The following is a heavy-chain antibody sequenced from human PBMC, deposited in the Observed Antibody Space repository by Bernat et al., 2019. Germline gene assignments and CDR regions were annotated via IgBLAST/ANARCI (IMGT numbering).Heavy chain of an antibody. CDR2: FDPEDGET. Sequence: QVQLVQSGAEVKKPGASVKVSCKVSGYTLTELSMHWVRQAPGKGLEWMGGFDPEDGETIYAQKFQGRVTMTEETSTDTAYMELSSLRSEDTAMYYCATGRYGVSFDPWGQGTLVTVSS. V-gene: IGHV1-24*01. D-gene: IGHD3-10*01. J-gene: IGHJ5*02. CDR3: ATGRYGVSFDP. CDR1: GYTLTELS.